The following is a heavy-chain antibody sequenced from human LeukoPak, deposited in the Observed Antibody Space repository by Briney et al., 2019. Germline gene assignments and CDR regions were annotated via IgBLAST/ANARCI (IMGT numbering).Heavy chain of an antibody. CDR1: GFTFSNYW. D-gene: IGHD3-22*01. CDR3: ARFSRGNRDISD. CDR2: IRQDGSDK. J-gene: IGHJ4*02. V-gene: IGHV3-7*01. Sequence: GGSLRLSCAASGFTFSNYWMSWVRRAPGKRLEWMAIIRQDGSDKQYVDSVKGRFTISRDNAKNSLYLEMNSLRAEDTAVYFCARFSRGNRDISDWGQGTLVTVSS.